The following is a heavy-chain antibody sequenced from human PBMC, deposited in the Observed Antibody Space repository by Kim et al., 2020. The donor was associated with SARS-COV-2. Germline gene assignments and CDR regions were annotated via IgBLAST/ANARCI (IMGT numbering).Heavy chain of an antibody. J-gene: IGHJ5*02. Sequence: SETLSLTCTVTGASVSSHNWSWMRQTAGKGLEWIGRIYPSGSTNYNPSFRSRVTMSIDTSKNRFSLNVRSVTAADTAVYYCARDYATTFHFGLIWFDPWG. V-gene: IGHV4-4*07. CDR3: ARDYATTFHFGLIWFDP. D-gene: IGHD2-2*01. CDR1: GASVSSHN. CDR2: IYPSGST.